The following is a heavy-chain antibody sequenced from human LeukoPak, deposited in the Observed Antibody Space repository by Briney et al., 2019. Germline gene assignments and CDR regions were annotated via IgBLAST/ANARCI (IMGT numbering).Heavy chain of an antibody. Sequence: GGSLRLSCAASGFTVSSNYMSWVRQAPGKGLEWVSVIYSGGSTYYADSVKGRFTISGDIATNSVYLQMNSLRAEDTALYYCVRDGNRGYDMDVWGQGTAVTASS. CDR3: VRDGNRGYDMDV. CDR1: GFTVSSNY. CDR2: IYSGGST. D-gene: IGHD3-10*01. V-gene: IGHV3-53*01. J-gene: IGHJ6*02.